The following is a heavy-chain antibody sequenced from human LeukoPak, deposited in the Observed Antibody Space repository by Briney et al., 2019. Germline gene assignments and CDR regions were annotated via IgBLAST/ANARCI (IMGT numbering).Heavy chain of an antibody. CDR2: MNQDGSAK. Sequence: PAGSLRLSCAASGFTFSDSWMSWVRQAPGKGQERVANMNQDGSAKGYVDSVKGRFTISRDNARNSLYLQMSSLRPEDTAVYYCATYTHWVAGDVWGQGTTVTVS. J-gene: IGHJ6*02. D-gene: IGHD3-16*01. V-gene: IGHV3-7*01. CDR3: ATYTHWVAGDV. CDR1: GFTFSDSW.